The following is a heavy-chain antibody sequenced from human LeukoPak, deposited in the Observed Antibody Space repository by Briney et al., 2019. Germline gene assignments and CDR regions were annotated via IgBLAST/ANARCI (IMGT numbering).Heavy chain of an antibody. D-gene: IGHD5-12*01. Sequence: GGSLRLSCAASGFTFDDYAMHWVRQAPGKGLGWVSLISWDGGSTYYADSVKGRFTTSRDNSKNSLYLQMNSLRAEDTALYYCVKGGSGYDFIGPGAFDIWGQGTIVTVSS. CDR2: ISWDGGST. J-gene: IGHJ3*02. CDR3: VKGGSGYDFIGPGAFDI. CDR1: GFTFDDYA. V-gene: IGHV3-43D*03.